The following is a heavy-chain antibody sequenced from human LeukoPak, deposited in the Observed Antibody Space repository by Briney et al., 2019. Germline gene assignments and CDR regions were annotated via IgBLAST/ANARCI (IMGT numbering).Heavy chain of an antibody. Sequence: PSETLSLTCTVSGGSISSYYWSWIRQPPGKGLEWIGYIYYSGTTNYNPSLRSRVTISVDTSKNQFSLKLSSVTPAGTAVYYCARGGIQLWSSNGVDPWGQGTLVTVSS. CDR1: GGSISSYY. V-gene: IGHV4-59*01. D-gene: IGHD5-18*01. CDR2: IYYSGTT. CDR3: ARGGIQLWSSNGVDP. J-gene: IGHJ5*02.